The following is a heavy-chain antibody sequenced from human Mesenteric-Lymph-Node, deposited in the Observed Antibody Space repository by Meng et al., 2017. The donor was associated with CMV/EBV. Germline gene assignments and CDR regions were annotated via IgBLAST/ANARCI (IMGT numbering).Heavy chain of an antibody. J-gene: IGHJ4*02. CDR1: GFSFSTYW. D-gene: IGHD5-12*01. CDR2: IKNKAEGGTT. V-gene: IGHV3-15*01. CDR3: TAGRYDLDF. Sequence: GESLKISCAASGFSFSTYWMSWVRQAPGKGLEWVGRIKNKAEGGTTDYAVPVEGRFKISTDDSKNTVFLQMNSLKIEDTGVYYCTAGRYDLDFWGQGTLVTVSS.